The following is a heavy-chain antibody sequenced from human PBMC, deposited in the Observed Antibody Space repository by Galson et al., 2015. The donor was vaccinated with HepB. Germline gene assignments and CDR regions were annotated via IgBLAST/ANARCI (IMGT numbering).Heavy chain of an antibody. D-gene: IGHD3-10*01. V-gene: IGHV3-15*01. J-gene: IGHJ6*02. CDR1: GFTFSNAW. Sequence: SLRLSCAASGFTFSNAWMSWVRQAPGKGLEWVGRIKSKTVGGTTDYAAPVKGRFTISRDDSKNTLYLQMNSLKTEDTAVYYCTTWYYGSGSYGGDYYGMDVWGQGTTVTVSS. CDR2: IKSKTVGGTT. CDR3: TTWYYGSGSYGGDYYGMDV.